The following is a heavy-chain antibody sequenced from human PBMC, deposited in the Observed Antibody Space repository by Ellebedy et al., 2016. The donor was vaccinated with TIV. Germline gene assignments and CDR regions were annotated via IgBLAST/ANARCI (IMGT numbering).Heavy chain of an antibody. Sequence: MPGGSLRLSCTVSGGSTRNYYCTWIRQPPGKGLEWIGHMYYSGSSSYNPSLKSRVTMSIDTSKNQFSLKMSSVTAADTAVYYCAASESADSDYWGPGTLVTVSS. CDR1: GGSTRNYY. D-gene: IGHD2-2*01. CDR3: AASESADSDY. J-gene: IGHJ4*02. CDR2: MYYSGSS. V-gene: IGHV4-59*01.